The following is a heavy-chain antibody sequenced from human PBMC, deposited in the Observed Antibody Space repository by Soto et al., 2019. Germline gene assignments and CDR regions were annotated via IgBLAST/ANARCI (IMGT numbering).Heavy chain of an antibody. CDR3: AKDRQLWYQQGYYYYAMDV. D-gene: IGHD5-18*01. J-gene: IGHJ6*02. Sequence: PGGSLRLSCAASGSTFRSYAMTWVRQAPGKGLEWVSGISGNSGSTYYADSVKGRFTISRDNSKKTLFLQMNSLRAGDTAVYFCAKDRQLWYQQGYYYYAMDVWGPGTPVTVYS. CDR2: ISGNSGST. CDR1: GSTFRSYA. V-gene: IGHV3-23*01.